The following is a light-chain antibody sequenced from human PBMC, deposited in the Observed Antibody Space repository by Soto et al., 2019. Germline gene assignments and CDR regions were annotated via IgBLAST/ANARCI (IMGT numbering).Light chain of an antibody. Sequence: QSVLTQPASVSGSPGQSITISCTGTNSDVGDYRSVSWYQQHPGKAPKLVIYDVSNRPSVVSYRFSGSKSGNTASLTISGLQAEDEADYYCSSYTSTSTQVFGTGTKVTVL. CDR1: NSDVGDYRS. J-gene: IGLJ1*01. V-gene: IGLV2-14*03. CDR2: DVS. CDR3: SSYTSTSTQV.